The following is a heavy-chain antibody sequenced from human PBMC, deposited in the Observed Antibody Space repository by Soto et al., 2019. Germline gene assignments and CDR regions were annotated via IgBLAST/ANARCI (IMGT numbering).Heavy chain of an antibody. CDR3: TRVPLDSTYAPDF. D-gene: IGHD2-2*01. Sequence: SETLSLTCTVSGGSISNKYYCNWIRQNPEKGLEWIGYNDYTGNTFYTAALRSRVTISLDTSKNQYSLKLTSMTAADTAVYYCTRVPLDSTYAPDFWGQGPLVTVSS. J-gene: IGHJ4*02. V-gene: IGHV4-31*03. CDR2: NDYTGNT. CDR1: GGSISNKYY.